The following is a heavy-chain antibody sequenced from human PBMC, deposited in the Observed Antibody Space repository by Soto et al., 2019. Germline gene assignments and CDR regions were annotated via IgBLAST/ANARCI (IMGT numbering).Heavy chain of an antibody. CDR2: ISYDGSNK. Sequence: QVQLVESGGGVVQPGRSLRLSCAASGFTFSSYGMHWVRQAPGKGLGWVAVISYDGSNKYYADSVKGRFTISRDNSMNTLYLQMNSLRAEDTAVYYCAKDRGSGWSYFDYWGQGTLVTVSS. J-gene: IGHJ4*02. V-gene: IGHV3-30*18. D-gene: IGHD6-19*01. CDR3: AKDRGSGWSYFDY. CDR1: GFTFSSYG.